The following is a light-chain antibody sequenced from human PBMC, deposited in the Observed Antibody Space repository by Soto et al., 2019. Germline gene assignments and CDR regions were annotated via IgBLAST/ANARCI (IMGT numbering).Light chain of an antibody. Sequence: SVLTQPASVSGSPGQSITISCTGTRSDIGAYNFVSWYQQHPGKAPKLILYDVNIRPSGVSYRFSGSKSGNTASLTISGLRAEDGADYYCTSWTTSTTMIFGGGTKVTVL. J-gene: IGLJ2*01. CDR1: RSDIGAYNF. V-gene: IGLV2-14*03. CDR2: DVN. CDR3: TSWTTSTTMI.